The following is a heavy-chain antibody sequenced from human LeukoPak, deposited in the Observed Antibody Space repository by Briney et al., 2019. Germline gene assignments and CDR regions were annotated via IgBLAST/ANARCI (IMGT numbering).Heavy chain of an antibody. CDR3: ARESLIAARRGYYYYMDV. Sequence: SETLSLTCTVSGGSISSGSYYWSWIRQPAGEGLEWIGRIYNSGRTNYNPYLKSRVTISVDSSKNQFSLKLSSVTAADTAVYYCARESLIAARRGYYYYMDVWGKGTTVTVSS. J-gene: IGHJ6*03. CDR2: IYNSGRT. CDR1: GGSISSGSYY. D-gene: IGHD6-6*01. V-gene: IGHV4-61*02.